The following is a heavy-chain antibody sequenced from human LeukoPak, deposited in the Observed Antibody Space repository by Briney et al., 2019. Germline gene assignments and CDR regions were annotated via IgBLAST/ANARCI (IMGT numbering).Heavy chain of an antibody. CDR3: VKGYHFDW. V-gene: IGHV3-23*01. CDR2: ISGSGSGT. Sequence: GGSLRLSCAVSGFIVSSNYMSWVRQAPGKGLEWVSSISGSGSGTFYTDSVKGRFTISRDTSKNTLYLEMNNLKDEDTAVYYCVKGYHFDWWGQGTLVIVSS. CDR1: GFIVSSNY. D-gene: IGHD1-26*01. J-gene: IGHJ4*02.